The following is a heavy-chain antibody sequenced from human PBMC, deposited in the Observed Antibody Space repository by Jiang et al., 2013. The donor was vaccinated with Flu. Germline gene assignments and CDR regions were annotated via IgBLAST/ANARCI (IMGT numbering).Heavy chain of an antibody. CDR1: GFTFNTYW. J-gene: IGHJ4*02. CDR3: VREFGLTKDFDY. Sequence: VQLVESGGGLVQPGGSLRLSCAASGFTFNTYWMHWVRQAPGKGLVWLSRINRDGSSISYADSVKGRLTISRDNAKNTLYLQMSSLRADDTAVYYCVREFGLTKDFDYWGQGILVTVSS. V-gene: IGHV3-74*01. CDR2: INRDGSSI. D-gene: IGHD2-8*01.